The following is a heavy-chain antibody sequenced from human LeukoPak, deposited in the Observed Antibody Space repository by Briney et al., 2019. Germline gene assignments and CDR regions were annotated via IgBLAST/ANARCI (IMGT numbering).Heavy chain of an antibody. D-gene: IGHD6-19*01. V-gene: IGHV3-15*01. CDR1: GFTFSNAW. Sequence: GGSLRLSCAASGFTFSNAWMSWVRQAPGKGLEWVGRIKSKTDGGTTDYAAPVKGRFTISRDDSKNTLYPQMNSLKTEDTAVYYCTTDGSPYSSGWYYFDYWGQGTLVTVSS. CDR3: TTDGSPYSSGWYYFDY. CDR2: IKSKTDGGTT. J-gene: IGHJ4*02.